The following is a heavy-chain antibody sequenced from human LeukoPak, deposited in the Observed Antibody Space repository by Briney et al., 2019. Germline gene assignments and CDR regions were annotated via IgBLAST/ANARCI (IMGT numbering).Heavy chain of an antibody. J-gene: IGHJ4*02. Sequence: GGSLRLSCAASGFNLSSYEMNWVPQGPGKGLEWGSHIYSSGSSIYYADSVKGRFTISRDNAKNSLYLQMNSLRAEDTAVYYCARGYYDSSGYFQHGRWGQGTLVTVSS. CDR3: ARGYYDSSGYFQHGR. V-gene: IGHV3-48*03. CDR2: IYSSGSSI. D-gene: IGHD3-22*01. CDR1: GFNLSSYE.